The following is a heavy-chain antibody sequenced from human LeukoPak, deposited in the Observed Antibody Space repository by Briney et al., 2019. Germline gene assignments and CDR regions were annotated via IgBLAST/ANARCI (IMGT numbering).Heavy chain of an antibody. D-gene: IGHD3-10*01. CDR1: GGSFSGYY. CDR3: ARGVFRGYYGSGSYYNRNWFDP. J-gene: IGHJ5*02. Sequence: PSETLSLTCAVYGGSFSGYYWSWIRQSPGKGLEWIGEINHSGSTNYNPSLKSRVTISVDTSKNQFSLKLSSVTAADTAVYYCARGVFRGYYGSGSYYNRNWFDPWGQGTLVTVSS. CDR2: INHSGST. V-gene: IGHV4-34*01.